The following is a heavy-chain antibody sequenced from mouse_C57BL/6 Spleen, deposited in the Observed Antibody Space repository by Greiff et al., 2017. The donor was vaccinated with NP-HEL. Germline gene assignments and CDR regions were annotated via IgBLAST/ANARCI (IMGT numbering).Heavy chain of an antibody. Sequence: EVMLVESGGGLVKPGGSLKLSCAASGFTFSSYTMSWVRQTPEKRLEWVATISGGGGNTYYPDSVKGRFTISRDNAKNTLYLQMSSLRSEDTALYYCARLNYYGSSHWYFDVWGTGTTVTVSS. D-gene: IGHD1-1*01. CDR2: ISGGGGNT. CDR3: ARLNYYGSSHWYFDV. J-gene: IGHJ1*03. CDR1: GFTFSSYT. V-gene: IGHV5-9*01.